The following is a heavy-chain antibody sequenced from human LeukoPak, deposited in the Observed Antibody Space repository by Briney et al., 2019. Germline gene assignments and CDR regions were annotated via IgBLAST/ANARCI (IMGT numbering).Heavy chain of an antibody. D-gene: IGHD2-2*01. J-gene: IGHJ4*02. Sequence: GGSLRLSCAASGFTFNGHSMAWVRLAPGKGLEWVSSINSGSSHRIYADSVRGRFTISRDNAKNSLYLQMNSLRAEDTAVYYCAREEVTYCSVTTCYSGIDYWGQGTLVTVSS. CDR1: GFTFNGHS. CDR2: INSGSSHR. CDR3: AREEVTYCSVTTCYSGIDY. V-gene: IGHV3-21*01.